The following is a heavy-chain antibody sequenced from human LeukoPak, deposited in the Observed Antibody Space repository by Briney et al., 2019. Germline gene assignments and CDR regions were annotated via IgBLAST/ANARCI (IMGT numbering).Heavy chain of an antibody. D-gene: IGHD3-10*01. CDR1: GVSINDFY. CDR2: IYYDGST. CDR3: TKVGLSGLFDY. Sequence: PSETLSLTCTVSGVSINDFYWTWIRQSPGNGLEWIGYIYYDGSTDYNPSLKGRVTMSIDTSRSQFSLKLNSVTAADTAVYYCTKVGLSGLFDYWGQGALVTVSS. V-gene: IGHV4-59*01. J-gene: IGHJ4*02.